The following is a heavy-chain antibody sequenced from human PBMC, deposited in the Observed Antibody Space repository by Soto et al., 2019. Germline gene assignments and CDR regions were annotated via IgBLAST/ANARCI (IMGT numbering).Heavy chain of an antibody. CDR2: IWYDGSNK. Sequence: GGSLRLSCAASGFTFSSYGMHWVRQAPGKGLEWVAVIWYDGSNKYYADSVKGRFTISRDNSKNTLYLQMNSLRAEDTAVYYCARSDSSYLAYDAFDIWGQGTMVTVSS. CDR1: GFTFSSYG. CDR3: ARSDSSYLAYDAFDI. J-gene: IGHJ3*02. D-gene: IGHD3-22*01. V-gene: IGHV3-33*01.